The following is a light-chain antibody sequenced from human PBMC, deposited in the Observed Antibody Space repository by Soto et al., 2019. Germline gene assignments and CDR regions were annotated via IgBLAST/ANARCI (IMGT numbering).Light chain of an antibody. CDR2: DVS. CDR3: SSYTSSSTLLYV. CDR1: SSDVGSYNY. J-gene: IGLJ1*01. V-gene: IGLV2-14*01. Sequence: QSALTQPASVSGSPGQSITISCTGTSSDVGSYNYVSWYQQHPGKAPKLMIYDVSNRPSGVSNRFSGAKSGNTASLTISGLQAEDEADYYGSSYTSSSTLLYVFGTGTKLTVL.